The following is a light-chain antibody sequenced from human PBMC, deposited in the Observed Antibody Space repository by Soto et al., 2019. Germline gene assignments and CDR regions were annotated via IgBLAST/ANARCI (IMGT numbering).Light chain of an antibody. V-gene: IGKV1-5*01. Sequence: DIQMTQAPATLSASVVYRVTITCRASQSISSWLAWYQQKPLKAPKLLIYDASSVESGVPSRFSGSGSGTEFTLTISSLQPDDFATYYCQQYNSYWTFGQGTTVDIK. J-gene: IGKJ1*01. CDR3: QQYNSYWT. CDR1: QSISSW. CDR2: DAS.